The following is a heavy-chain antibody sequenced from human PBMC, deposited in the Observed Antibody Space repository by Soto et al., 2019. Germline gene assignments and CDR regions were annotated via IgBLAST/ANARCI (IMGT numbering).Heavy chain of an antibody. CDR2: INRDGSEE. Sequence: GGSLRLSCVASGFTFIGYWMSCVRQASGKWLEWVANINRDGSEEHYVDSVKGRFTISRDNAKNSVYLQMDSLRGDDSAVYYCARDPGPRSASIRGLGWFDPWGQGTLVTVSS. D-gene: IGHD2-2*01. CDR3: ARDPGPRSASIRGLGWFDP. CDR1: GFTFIGYW. V-gene: IGHV3-7*03. J-gene: IGHJ5*02.